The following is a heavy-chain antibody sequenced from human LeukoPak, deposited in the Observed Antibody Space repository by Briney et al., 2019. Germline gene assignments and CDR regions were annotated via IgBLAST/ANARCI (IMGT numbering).Heavy chain of an antibody. V-gene: IGHV4-39*01. J-gene: IGHJ4*02. D-gene: IGHD6-19*01. CDR2: IYYSGST. CDR3: ARTDSKSYSSGWYNY. Sequence: SETLSLTCTVSGGFISSSSYYWGWIRQPPGKGLEWIGSIYYSGSTYYNPSLKSRVTISVDTSKNQFSLKLSSVTATDTAVYYCARTDSKSYSSGWYNYWGQGTLVTVSS. CDR1: GGFISSSSYY.